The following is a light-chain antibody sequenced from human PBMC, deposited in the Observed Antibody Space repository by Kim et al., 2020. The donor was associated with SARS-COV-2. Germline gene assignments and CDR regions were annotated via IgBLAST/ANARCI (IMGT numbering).Light chain of an antibody. CDR2: LNSDGSH. CDR1: SGHSSYA. Sequence: SAKLTCTLSSGHSSYAIAWHQQQPEKGPRYLMKLNSDGSHSKGDGIPDRFSGSNSGAERYLTISSLQSEDEADYYCQTWGTGMNWVFGGGTKLTVL. V-gene: IGLV4-69*01. CDR3: QTWGTGMNWV. J-gene: IGLJ3*02.